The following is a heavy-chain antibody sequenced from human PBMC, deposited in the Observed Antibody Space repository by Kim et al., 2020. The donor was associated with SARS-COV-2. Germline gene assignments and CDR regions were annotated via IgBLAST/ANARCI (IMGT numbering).Heavy chain of an antibody. Sequence: ASVKVSCKASGYTFGNYAINWVRQAPGQGLEWMGWISAYTGNTNYAQKFQDRVTMTTDTSTSTAYMEMRALRSDDTAVYYCARHDYGDYESDYWGPNPDHRLL. CDR1: GYTFGNYA. V-gene: IGHV1-18*01. D-gene: IGHD4-17*01. CDR2: ISAYTGNT. CDR3: ARHDYGDYESDY. J-gene: IGHJ4*01.